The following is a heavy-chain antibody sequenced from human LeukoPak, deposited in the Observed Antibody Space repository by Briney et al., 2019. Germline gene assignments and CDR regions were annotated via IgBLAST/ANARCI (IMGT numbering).Heavy chain of an antibody. D-gene: IGHD1-26*01. V-gene: IGHV3-23*01. J-gene: IGHJ6*02. Sequence: GGSLRLSCAASGFTFSSYAMSWVRQAPGKGLEWVSAISGSGGSTYDADSVKGRFTISRDNSQNTLYLQMNSLRAEDTAVYYCAKHSGDPKGSPPYYYYYGMDVWGQGTTVTVSS. CDR2: ISGSGGST. CDR1: GFTFSSYA. CDR3: AKHSGDPKGSPPYYYYYGMDV.